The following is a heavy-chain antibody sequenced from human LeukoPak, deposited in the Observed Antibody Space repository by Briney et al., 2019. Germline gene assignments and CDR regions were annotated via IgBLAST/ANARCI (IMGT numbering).Heavy chain of an antibody. CDR3: ARAYYRDSSAYYIFDY. J-gene: IGHJ4*02. CDR1: GFSFSDYY. CDR2: ISTSTKTI. D-gene: IGHD3-22*01. V-gene: IGHV3-11*01. Sequence: PGGSLRLSCAASGFSFSDYYMTWIRQAPGKRLEWISYISTSTKTIYYPDSVKGRFTISRDNAKNSLYLQMDGLRAEDTAVYYCARAYYRDSSAYYIFDYWGQGTLVTVSS.